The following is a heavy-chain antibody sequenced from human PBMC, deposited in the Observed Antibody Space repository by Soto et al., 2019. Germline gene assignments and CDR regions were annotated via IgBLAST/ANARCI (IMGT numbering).Heavy chain of an antibody. CDR2: IYPGDSDT. V-gene: IGHV5-51*01. Sequence: EVQLVQSGPEVKKPGESLKISCKGSGFSFTANWIGWVRRLPGKGLEWMGMIYPGDSDTRYSPSLQGQVTISADKSISTTYLQWSSLKASDRAMYYCARVVTMFRGFTPQGFDPWGQGTLVTVSS. CDR3: ARVVTMFRGFTPQGFDP. J-gene: IGHJ5*02. D-gene: IGHD3-10*01. CDR1: GFSFTANW.